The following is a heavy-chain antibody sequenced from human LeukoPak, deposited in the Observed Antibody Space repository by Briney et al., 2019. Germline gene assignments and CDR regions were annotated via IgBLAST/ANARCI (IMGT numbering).Heavy chain of an antibody. Sequence: PGGSLRLSCAASGFTVSSNYMSWVRQAPGKGLEWVSVIYSGGSTYYADSVKGRFTISRDNSKTTLYLQMNSLRAEDTAVYYFARFRALCALDIWGQGTMVTVSS. V-gene: IGHV3-66*01. CDR2: IYSGGST. CDR3: ARFRALCALDI. J-gene: IGHJ3*02. CDR1: GFTVSSNY. D-gene: IGHD3-10*01.